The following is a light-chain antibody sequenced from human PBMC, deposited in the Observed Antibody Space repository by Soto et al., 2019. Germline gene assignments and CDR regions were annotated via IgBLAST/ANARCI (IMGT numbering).Light chain of an antibody. CDR1: NNDVGLYDF. CDR2: EVS. J-gene: IGLJ1*01. Sequence: QSALTQPASVSGTPGQSITISCTGSNNDVGLYDFVSWYQHHPGRAPKLIVSEVSHRPSGISNRFSGSKSGNTASLTISGLQSEDEADYYCIAYTTDDVRYVFGTGTKVTVL. V-gene: IGLV2-14*01. CDR3: IAYTTDDVRYV.